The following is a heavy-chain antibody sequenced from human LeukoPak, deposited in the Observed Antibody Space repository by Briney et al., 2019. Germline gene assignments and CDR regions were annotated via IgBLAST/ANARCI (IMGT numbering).Heavy chain of an antibody. D-gene: IGHD4-17*01. J-gene: IGHJ4*02. CDR1: GFTFSSYA. CDR2: ISSNGGST. CDR3: AREDGDCFDY. Sequence: GGSLRLSCAASGFTFSSYAMHWVRQAPGKGLEYVSAISSNGGSTYYANSVKGRFTISRDNSKNTLYLQMGSLRAEDIAVYYCAREDGDCFDYWGQGTLVTVSS. V-gene: IGHV3-64*01.